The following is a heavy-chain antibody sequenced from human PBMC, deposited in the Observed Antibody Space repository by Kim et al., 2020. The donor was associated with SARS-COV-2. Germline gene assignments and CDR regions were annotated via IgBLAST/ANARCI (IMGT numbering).Heavy chain of an antibody. J-gene: IGHJ4*02. V-gene: IGHV3-33*06. Sequence: GGSLRLSCTVSGFTFSNYGMHWVRQAPGKGLEWVAVIWYDGSNRYYADSVKGRFTISRDNSKNTLYLQMNSLRGDDTAVYYCAKDGDIVATILESFFDFWGQGTLVTGSS. CDR3: AKDGDIVATILESFFDF. CDR1: GFTFSNYG. CDR2: IWYDGSNR. D-gene: IGHD5-12*01.